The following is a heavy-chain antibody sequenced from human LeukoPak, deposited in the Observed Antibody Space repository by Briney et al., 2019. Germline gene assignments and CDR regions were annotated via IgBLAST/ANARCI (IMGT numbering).Heavy chain of an antibody. D-gene: IGHD4-11*01. CDR1: GDSISTYY. J-gene: IGHJ6*03. Sequence: SETLSLTCTVSGDSISTYYYSWIRQPAGKGLEWIGRIHSSGSTSYNPSLKSRVTMSVDTSKNQFSLKLYSVTAADTAVYYCARDRLHEEPRGYMDFWGKGTTVTVSS. CDR3: ARDRLHEEPRGYMDF. V-gene: IGHV4-4*07. CDR2: IHSSGST.